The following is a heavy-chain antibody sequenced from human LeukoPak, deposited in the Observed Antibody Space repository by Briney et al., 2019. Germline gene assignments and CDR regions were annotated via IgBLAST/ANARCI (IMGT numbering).Heavy chain of an antibody. CDR1: GFTFSSYE. CDR2: ISSSGSTI. CDR3: ARDHGFGEILPSEFDY. J-gene: IGHJ4*02. V-gene: IGHV3-48*03. Sequence: GGSLRLSCAASGFTFSSYEMNWVRQAPGKGLEWVSYISSSGSTIYYADSVKGRFTISRDNAKNSLYLQMNSLRAEDTAVYYCARDHGFGEILPSEFDYWGQGTLVTVSS. D-gene: IGHD3-10*01.